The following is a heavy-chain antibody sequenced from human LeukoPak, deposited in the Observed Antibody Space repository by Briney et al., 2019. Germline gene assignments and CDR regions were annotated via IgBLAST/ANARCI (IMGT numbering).Heavy chain of an antibody. Sequence: GGSLRLSCAASGFTFSSYSMNWVRQAPGKGLEWVSSISSSSSTIYYADSVKGRFTISRDNAKNSLYLQMNSLRAEDTAVYYCARAQYSSRIYGMDVWGQGTTVTVSS. CDR1: GFTFSSYS. CDR3: ARAQYSSRIYGMDV. V-gene: IGHV3-48*01. CDR2: ISSSSSTI. J-gene: IGHJ6*02. D-gene: IGHD6-13*01.